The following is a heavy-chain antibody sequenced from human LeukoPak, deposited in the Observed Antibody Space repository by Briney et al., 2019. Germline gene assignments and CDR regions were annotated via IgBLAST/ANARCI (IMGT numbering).Heavy chain of an antibody. D-gene: IGHD3-3*01. CDR3: ARGAQRFLEWDNWFDP. CDR1: GDSFSSYA. J-gene: IGHJ5*02. V-gene: IGHV1-69*01. Sequence: SVKVSCKASGDSFSSYAISWVRQAPGQGLEWMGGIIPIFGTANYAQKFQGRVTITADESTSTAYMELSSLRSEDTAVYYCARGAQRFLEWDNWFDPWGQGTLVTVSS. CDR2: IIPIFGTA.